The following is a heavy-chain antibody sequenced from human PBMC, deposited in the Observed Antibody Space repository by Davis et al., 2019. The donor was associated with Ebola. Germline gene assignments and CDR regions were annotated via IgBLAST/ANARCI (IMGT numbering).Heavy chain of an antibody. CDR3: ARDNIRMNYGMDV. J-gene: IGHJ6*02. Sequence: GGSLRLSCAASGFTFSSYGMHWVRQAPGKGLEWVAVIWYDGSNKYYADSVKGRFTISRDNSKNTLYLQMNSLRAEDTAVYYCARDNIRMNYGMDVWGQGTTVTVSS. CDR2: IWYDGSNK. CDR1: GFTFSSYG. V-gene: IGHV3-33*01. D-gene: IGHD1-14*01.